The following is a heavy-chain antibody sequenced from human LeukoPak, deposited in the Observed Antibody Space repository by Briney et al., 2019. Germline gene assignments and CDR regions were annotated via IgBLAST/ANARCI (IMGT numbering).Heavy chain of an antibody. CDR3: ARRSISSWYDYFDY. CDR2: ISGYNGNT. V-gene: IGHV1-18*01. Sequence: ASVKVSCKASGYTFNSYGISWVRQAPGQGLEWMGWISGYNGNTKNAQNFQGRVTMTTDTSTSTAYMELRSLSSDDTAVYYCARRSISSWYDYFDYWGQGTLVTVSS. CDR1: GYTFNSYG. D-gene: IGHD6-13*01. J-gene: IGHJ4*02.